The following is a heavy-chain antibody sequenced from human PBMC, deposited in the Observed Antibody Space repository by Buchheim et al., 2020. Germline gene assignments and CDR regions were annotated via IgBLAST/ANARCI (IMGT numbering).Heavy chain of an antibody. V-gene: IGHV3-48*03. CDR1: GFTFSSYE. CDR3: AKDRQQWLKGDYFDY. CDR2: ISSRAITI. D-gene: IGHD6-19*01. Sequence: EVQLVESGGGLVQPGGSLRLSCAASGFTFSSYEMNWVRQAPGKGLEWVSYISSRAITIYYADSVKGRFTISRDNSKNTLYLQMNSLRAEDTAVYYCAKDRQQWLKGDYFDYWGQGTL. J-gene: IGHJ4*02.